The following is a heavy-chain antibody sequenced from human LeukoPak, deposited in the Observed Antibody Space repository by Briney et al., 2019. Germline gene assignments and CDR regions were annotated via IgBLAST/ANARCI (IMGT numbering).Heavy chain of an antibody. D-gene: IGHD1-26*01. CDR3: AKDMWDELWLFDY. J-gene: IGHJ4*02. V-gene: IGHV3-9*01. CDR1: GFTFDDYA. CDR2: ISWNSGSI. Sequence: PGRSLRLSCAASGFTFDDYAMHWVRQAPGKGLEWVSGISWNSGSIGYADSVKGRFTISRDNAKNSLYLQMNSLRAEDTALYYCAKDMWDELWLFDYWGQGTLVTVSS.